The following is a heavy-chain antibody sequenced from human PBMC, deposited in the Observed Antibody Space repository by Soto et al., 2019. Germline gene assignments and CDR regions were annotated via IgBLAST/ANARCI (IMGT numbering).Heavy chain of an antibody. CDR3: ARGAISARPDY. Sequence: PGGSLRLSCAASGFSFGSYAMHWVRQAPGKGLEWLTVIWYDGSNKYYANSVKDRFTISRDNSRNTLYLQMNSLRAEGTAIYYCARGAISARPDYWGQGTRVTVSS. V-gene: IGHV3-33*01. CDR2: IWYDGSNK. D-gene: IGHD6-6*01. CDR1: GFSFGSYA. J-gene: IGHJ4*02.